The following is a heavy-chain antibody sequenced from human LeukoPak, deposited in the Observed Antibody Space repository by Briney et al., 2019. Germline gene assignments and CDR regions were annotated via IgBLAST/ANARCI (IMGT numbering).Heavy chain of an antibody. J-gene: IGHJ4*02. Sequence: ASVKVSCTASGGTFSSYAISWVRQAPGQGLEWMGGIIPIFGTANYAQKFQGRVTITTDESTSTAYMELSSLRSEDTAVYYCTIVTGYDSSGYYSSPYFDYWGQGTLVTVSS. CDR3: TIVTGYDSSGYYSSPYFDY. D-gene: IGHD3-22*01. CDR1: GGTFSSYA. CDR2: IIPIFGTA. V-gene: IGHV1-69*05.